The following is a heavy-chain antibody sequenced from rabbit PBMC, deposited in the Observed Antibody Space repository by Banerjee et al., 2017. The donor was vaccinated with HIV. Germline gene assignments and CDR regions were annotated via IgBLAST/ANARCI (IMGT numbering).Heavy chain of an antibody. Sequence: QEQLVESGGGLVRPEGSLTLTCTASGFDLSSGYDMCWVRQAPGKGLEWIACIYAGSSGSTYYASWAKGRFTISKTSSTTVTLQMTSLTAADTATYFCARDRDTGSVYYFDLWGPGTLVTVS. CDR1: GFDLSSGYD. CDR2: IYAGSSGST. V-gene: IGHV1S45*01. J-gene: IGHJ4*01. CDR3: ARDRDTGSVYYFDL. D-gene: IGHD8-1*01.